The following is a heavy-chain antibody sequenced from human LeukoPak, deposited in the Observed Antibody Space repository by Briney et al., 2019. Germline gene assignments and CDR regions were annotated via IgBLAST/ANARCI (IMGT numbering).Heavy chain of an antibody. J-gene: IGHJ4*02. V-gene: IGHV3-21*06. CDR3: AKDGYYYDSSGYYPYYDY. CDR1: GFTFSTYN. CDR2: ISSTSSFI. D-gene: IGHD3-22*01. Sequence: GGSLRLSSAASGFTFSTYNMNWVRQAPGKGLEWVSSISSTSSFIYYADSVKGRFTISRDNAKNSLYLQMNSLRAEDTAVYYCAKDGYYYDSSGYYPYYDYWGQGTLVTVSS.